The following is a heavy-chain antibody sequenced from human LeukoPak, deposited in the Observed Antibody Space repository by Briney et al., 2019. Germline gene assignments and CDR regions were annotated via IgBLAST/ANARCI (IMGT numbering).Heavy chain of an antibody. Sequence: NGSGPTLVNPTQTLTLTCTFSGFSLSTTGVGVAWIRQPPGKALEWLALIFWDDDKRCSPSLKSRLTITKDTSKNQVVLTMTNMDPVDTATYYCAHRYYDILTAAGTFNIWGQGTMVTVSS. CDR3: AHRYYDILTAAGTFNI. V-gene: IGHV2-5*02. CDR1: GFSLSTTGVG. CDR2: IFWDDDK. D-gene: IGHD3-9*01. J-gene: IGHJ3*02.